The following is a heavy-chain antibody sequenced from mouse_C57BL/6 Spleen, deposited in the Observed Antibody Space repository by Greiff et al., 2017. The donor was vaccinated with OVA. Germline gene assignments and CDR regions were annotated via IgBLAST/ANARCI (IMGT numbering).Heavy chain of an antibody. CDR2: IYPGDGDT. CDR3: ARLGYDGYGFAY. D-gene: IGHD2-3*01. CDR1: GYAFSSSW. V-gene: IGHV1-82*01. J-gene: IGHJ3*01. Sequence: VQRVESGPELVKPGASVKISCKASGYAFSSSWMNWVKQRPGKGLEWIGRIYPGDGDTNYNGKFKGKATLTADKSSSTAYMQLSSLTSEDSAVYFCARLGYDGYGFAYWGQGTLVTVSA.